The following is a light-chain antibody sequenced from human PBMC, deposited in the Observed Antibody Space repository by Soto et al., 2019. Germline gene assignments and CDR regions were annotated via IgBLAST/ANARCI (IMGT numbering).Light chain of an antibody. J-gene: IGLJ3*02. Sequence: QSVLTQPPSASGTPGQRVTISCSGGSSNIGSNTVNWYQQLPGTAPKLLIYTNNLRPSGVPDRFSGSKSGTSASLAISGLQSEDEADYYCAAWDDSLNAWVFGGGTKVTVL. CDR1: SSNIGSNT. CDR2: TNN. V-gene: IGLV1-44*01. CDR3: AAWDDSLNAWV.